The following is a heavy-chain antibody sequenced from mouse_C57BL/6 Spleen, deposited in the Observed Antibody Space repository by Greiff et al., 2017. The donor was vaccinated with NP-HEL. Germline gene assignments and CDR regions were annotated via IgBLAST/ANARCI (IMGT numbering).Heavy chain of an antibody. D-gene: IGHD1-1*02. V-gene: IGHV5-4*01. Sequence: EVKLVESGGGLVKPGGSLKLSCAASGFTFSSYAMSWVRQTPEKRLEWVATISDGGSYTYYPDNVKGRFTISRDNAKNNLYLQMSHLKSEDTAMYYCARDTRTIFGYWGQGTTLTVSS. CDR3: ARDTRTIFGY. CDR1: GFTFSSYA. J-gene: IGHJ2*01. CDR2: ISDGGSYT.